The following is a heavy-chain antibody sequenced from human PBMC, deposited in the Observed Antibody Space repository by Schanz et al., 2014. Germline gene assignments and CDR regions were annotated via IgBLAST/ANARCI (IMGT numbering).Heavy chain of an antibody. Sequence: QVHLVQSGAEVKKPGASVKVSCKASGYIFTSYSMHWVRQAPGQGLEWLGIINPSGVSTSSAQEFQGRVTMTRDTSTSTVYLDLSSLRSEDTAVYYCARERPRKGDFDYWGQGTLVTVSS. CDR1: GYIFTSYS. J-gene: IGHJ4*02. D-gene: IGHD1-26*01. CDR3: ARERPRKGDFDY. CDR2: INPSGVST. V-gene: IGHV1-46*01.